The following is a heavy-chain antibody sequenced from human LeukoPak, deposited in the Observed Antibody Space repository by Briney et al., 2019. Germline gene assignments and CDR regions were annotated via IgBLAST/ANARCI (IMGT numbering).Heavy chain of an antibody. J-gene: IGHJ6*03. V-gene: IGHV3-23*01. D-gene: IGHD3-10*01. CDR2: ISGSGGST. Sequence: GGSLRLSCAASGFTFSSYGMSWVRQAPGRGLEWVSAISGSGGSTYYADSVKGRFTISRDNSKNTLYLQMNSLRAEDTAVYNCAKGDFYGSGRDYYYYMDVWGKGTTVTISS. CDR1: GFTFSSYG. CDR3: AKGDFYGSGRDYYYYMDV.